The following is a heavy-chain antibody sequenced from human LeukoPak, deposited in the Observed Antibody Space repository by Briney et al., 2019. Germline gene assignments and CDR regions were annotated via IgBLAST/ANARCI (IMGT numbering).Heavy chain of an antibody. J-gene: IGHJ4*02. D-gene: IGHD3-10*01. V-gene: IGHV3-49*04. Sequence: GRSLRLSCTASGFTFGDYAMSWVRQAPGKGLEWVGFIRSKAYGGTTEYAASVKGGFTISRDDSKSIAYLQMNSLKTEDTAVYYCSHGSGSVGYWGQGTLVTVSS. CDR3: SHGSGSVGY. CDR1: GFTFGDYA. CDR2: IRSKAYGGTT.